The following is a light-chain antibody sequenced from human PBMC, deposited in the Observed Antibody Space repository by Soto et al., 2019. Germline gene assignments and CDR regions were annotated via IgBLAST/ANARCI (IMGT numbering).Light chain of an antibody. CDR1: QSVSSY. CDR2: DAS. Sequence: EIVLTQSPATLSLSPGERATISCRASQSVSSYLAWYQQRPGQAPRLLIYDASNRATGIPARFSGSGSGTDFTLTISSPEPEDFAVYYCQQRNTWPLTFGGGTKVEIK. V-gene: IGKV3-11*01. J-gene: IGKJ4*01. CDR3: QQRNTWPLT.